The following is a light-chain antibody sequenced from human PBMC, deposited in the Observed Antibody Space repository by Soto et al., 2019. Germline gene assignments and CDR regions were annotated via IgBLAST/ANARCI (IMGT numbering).Light chain of an antibody. Sequence: QSVLTQPPSVSGAPGQRVPISCTGSSTNIGAGYDVHWYQQLPGRAPKLFIYGNTNRTSGVPDRFTGSKSGTSASLAITGVHAEHEADYYGLSFDSSRRVVFIGRTKHTVL. CDR1: STNIGAGYD. CDR2: GNT. J-gene: IGLJ2*01. CDR3: LSFDSSRRVV. V-gene: IGLV1-40*01.